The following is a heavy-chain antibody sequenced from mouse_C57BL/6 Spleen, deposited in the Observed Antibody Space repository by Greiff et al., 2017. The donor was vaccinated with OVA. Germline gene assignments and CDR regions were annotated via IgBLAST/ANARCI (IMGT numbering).Heavy chain of an antibody. V-gene: IGHV1-82*01. D-gene: IGHD2-4*01. CDR1: GYAFSSSW. Sequence: QVQLQQSGPELVKPGASVKISCKASGYAFSSSWMNWVKQRPGKGLEWIGRIYPGDGDTNYNGKFKGKATLTADKSSSTAYMQLSSLTSEDSAVYFCARSGYYDYDGDDYWGQGTTLTVSS. CDR2: IYPGDGDT. CDR3: ARSGYYDYDGDDY. J-gene: IGHJ2*01.